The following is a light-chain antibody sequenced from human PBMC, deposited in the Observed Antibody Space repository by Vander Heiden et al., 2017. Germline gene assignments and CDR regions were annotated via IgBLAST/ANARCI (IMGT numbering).Light chain of an antibody. CDR3: QVWDSSSDHYV. J-gene: IGLJ1*01. CDR1: KIGSES. CDR2: DDS. Sequence: SYVLTQPPSVPVAPGQTARITCRGNKIGSESVHWYRQKPGQAPVLVVHDDSDRPSGIPERFSGSNSGNTATLTISRVEAGDEADYYCQVWDSSSDHYVFGTGTKVTVL. V-gene: IGLV3-21*02.